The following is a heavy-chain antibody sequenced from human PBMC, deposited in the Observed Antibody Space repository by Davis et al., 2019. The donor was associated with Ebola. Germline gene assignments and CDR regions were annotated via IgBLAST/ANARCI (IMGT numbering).Heavy chain of an antibody. V-gene: IGHV3-23*01. J-gene: IGHJ4*01. CDR1: GFTFTNYA. CDR2: LSGIGGRT. D-gene: IGHD5-12*01. CDR3: VRDSGYYSHDY. Sequence: PGGSLRPSCPPPGFTFTNYAMSGARQPQGKGLRWVSALSGIGGRTYYADSVKGRFTISRDNSKNTLYLQMNSLRAEDTAVYYCVRDSGYYSHDYWGHGTLVTVSS.